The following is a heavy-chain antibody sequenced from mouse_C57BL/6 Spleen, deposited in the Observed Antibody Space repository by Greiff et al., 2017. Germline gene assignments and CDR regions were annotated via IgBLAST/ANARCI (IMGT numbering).Heavy chain of an antibody. CDR3: AREKEGAMDY. V-gene: IGHV5-4*01. CDR2: ISDGGSYT. J-gene: IGHJ4*01. CDR1: GFTFSSYA. Sequence: EVQLQESGGGLVKPGGSLKLSCAASGFTFSSYAMSWVRQTPEKRLEWVATISDGGSYTYYPDNVKGRFTISRDNAKNNLYLQMSHLKSEDTAMYYCAREKEGAMDYWGQGTSVTVSS.